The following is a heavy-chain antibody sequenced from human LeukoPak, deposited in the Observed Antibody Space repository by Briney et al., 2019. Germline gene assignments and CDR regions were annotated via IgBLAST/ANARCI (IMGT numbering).Heavy chain of an antibody. CDR3: ARATDWNDFFDY. Sequence: PGRSLRLSCAASGFTFSSYAMHWVRQAPGKGLEWVAVISYDGSNKYYADSVKGRFTISRDNSKNTLYLQMNSLRAEDTAVYYCARATDWNDFFDYWGQGTLVTVSS. CDR2: ISYDGSNK. CDR1: GFTFSSYA. V-gene: IGHV3-30-3*01. J-gene: IGHJ4*02. D-gene: IGHD1-1*01.